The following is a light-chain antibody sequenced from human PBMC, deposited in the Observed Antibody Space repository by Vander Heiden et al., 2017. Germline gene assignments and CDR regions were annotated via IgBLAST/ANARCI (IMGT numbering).Light chain of an antibody. CDR3: QQYYDTTT. CDR2: WAS. V-gene: IGKV4-1*01. CDR1: QSILHSADNKDY. J-gene: IGKJ1*01. Sequence: DIVMTRSPDSLAVPLGEKATINCKSSQSILHSADNKDYLAWYQQKPGQPPKLLISWASTRESGVPDRFSGSGSGTDFTLTISSLQAEDVAVYYCQQYYDTTTFGQETKLEIK.